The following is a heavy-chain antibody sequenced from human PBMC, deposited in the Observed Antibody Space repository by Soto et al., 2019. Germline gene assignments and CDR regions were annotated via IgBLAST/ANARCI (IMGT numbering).Heavy chain of an antibody. CDR1: GFTFGDYA. D-gene: IGHD2-15*01. V-gene: IGHV3-49*03. CDR3: VGSEHLAY. Sequence: SLRLSCATSGFTFGDYAMSWFRQAPGKGLEWIVFIRTKAYGGTTEYAASVKGRFTVSRDDSKSIAYLEMNGLKTEDTATYYCVGSEHLAYWGQGALVTVSS. J-gene: IGHJ4*02. CDR2: IRTKAYGGTT.